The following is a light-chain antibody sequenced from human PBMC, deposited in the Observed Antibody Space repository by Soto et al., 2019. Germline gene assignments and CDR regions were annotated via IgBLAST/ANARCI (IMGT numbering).Light chain of an antibody. J-gene: IGLJ2*01. CDR1: SSDVGGYNY. Sequence: QSALTQPASVSGSPGQSITISCTGTSSDVGGYNYVSWYQQHPGKAPKLMIYDVSNRPSGVSNRFSGSKSGNTAALTISGLQAEDGADYYCSSYTSSSLGVFGGGTKLTLL. CDR2: DVS. CDR3: SSYTSSSLGV. V-gene: IGLV2-14*01.